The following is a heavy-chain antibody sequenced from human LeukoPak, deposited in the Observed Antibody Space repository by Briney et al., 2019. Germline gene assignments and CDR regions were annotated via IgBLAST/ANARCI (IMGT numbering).Heavy chain of an antibody. CDR1: GFTFSNYA. J-gene: IGHJ4*02. Sequence: GGSLRLSCAASGFTFSNYAMSWVRQAPGKGLEWVSSIGGSGHNTYYADSVKGRFTVSRDNSKNTLYLQMNSLRADDTAVYYCSKEGRFSSSWEPDYWGQGTLVTVSS. CDR2: IGGSGHNT. V-gene: IGHV3-23*01. D-gene: IGHD6-13*01. CDR3: SKEGRFSSSWEPDY.